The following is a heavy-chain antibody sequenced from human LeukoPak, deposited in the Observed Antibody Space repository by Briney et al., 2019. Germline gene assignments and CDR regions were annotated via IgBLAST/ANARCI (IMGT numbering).Heavy chain of an antibody. CDR1: GFTFSRYA. V-gene: IGHV3-64D*06. CDR3: VKDGSGSYYTYYFDY. J-gene: IGHJ4*02. D-gene: IGHD3-10*01. CDR2: ISSNGGST. Sequence: GGSLRLSCSASGFTFSRYAMHWVRQAPGKGLEYVSAISSNGGSTYYADSVKGRFTISRDNSKNTLYLQMSSLRTEDTAVYYCVKDGSGSYYTYYFDYWGQGTLVTVSP.